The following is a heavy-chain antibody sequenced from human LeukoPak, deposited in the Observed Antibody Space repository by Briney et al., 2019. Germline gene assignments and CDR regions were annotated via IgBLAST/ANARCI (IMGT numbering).Heavy chain of an antibody. CDR3: ARDPYSGGYGAYYYYYMDL. CDR1: GFTFSTYN. D-gene: IGHD1-26*01. J-gene: IGHJ6*03. CDR2: ITSTSTYI. Sequence: GGSLRLSCAVPGFTFSTYNMNWVRQAPGKGLEWVSSITSTSTYIYYADSVKGRFTISRDNAKNSLYLQMNGLRVEDTAVYYCARDPYSGGYGAYYYYYMDLWGKGTTVTISS. V-gene: IGHV3-21*01.